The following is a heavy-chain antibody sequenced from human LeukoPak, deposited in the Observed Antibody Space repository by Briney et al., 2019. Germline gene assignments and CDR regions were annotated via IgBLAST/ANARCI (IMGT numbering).Heavy chain of an antibody. CDR1: GGSISSYY. CDR3: AREGPWGGYDILTGYYDYYYYGMDV. CDR2: IYTSGST. D-gene: IGHD3-9*01. Sequence: SETLSLTCTVSGGSISSYYWSWIRQPAGKGLEWIGRIYTSGSTNYNPSLKRRVTMSVDTSKNPFSLKLSSVTAADTAVYYCAREGPWGGYDILTGYYDYYYYGMDVWGQGTTVTVSS. V-gene: IGHV4-4*07. J-gene: IGHJ6*02.